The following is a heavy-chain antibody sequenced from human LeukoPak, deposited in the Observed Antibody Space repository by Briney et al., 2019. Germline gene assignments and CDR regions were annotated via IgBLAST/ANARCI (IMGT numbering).Heavy chain of an antibody. CDR3: ASDDLTSGWSFDD. Sequence: SETLSLTCAVYGGSFSGYYWSWLRQPPGKGLEWIGEINHSGSTNYNPSLKSRVTISVDTSKNQFSLKLSSVTAADTAVYYCASDDLTSGWSFDDWGQGTLVTVSS. CDR1: GGSFSGYY. CDR2: INHSGST. V-gene: IGHV4-34*01. D-gene: IGHD6-19*01. J-gene: IGHJ4*02.